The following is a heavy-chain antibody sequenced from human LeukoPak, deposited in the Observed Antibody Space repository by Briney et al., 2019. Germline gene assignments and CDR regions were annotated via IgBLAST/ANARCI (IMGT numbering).Heavy chain of an antibody. CDR3: ASSSSWYDRDAFDI. D-gene: IGHD6-13*01. V-gene: IGHV4-30-4*08. J-gene: IGHJ3*02. CDR2: IYYSGST. Sequence: SETLSLTCTVSGGSISSGDYYWSWIRQPPGKGLEWIGYIYYSGSTYYNPSLKSRVTISVDTSKNQFSLKLCSMTAADTAVYYCASSSSWYDRDAFDIWGQGTMVTVSS. CDR1: GGSISSGDYY.